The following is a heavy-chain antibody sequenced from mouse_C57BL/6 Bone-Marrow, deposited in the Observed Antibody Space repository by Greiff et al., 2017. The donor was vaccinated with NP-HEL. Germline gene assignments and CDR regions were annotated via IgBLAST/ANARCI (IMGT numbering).Heavy chain of an antibody. CDR3: ARPPDYYCGSSYAMDY. V-gene: IGHV1-82*01. CDR2: IYPGDGDT. J-gene: IGHJ4*01. CDR1: GYAFPRSC. D-gene: IGHD1-1*01. Sequence: VQLQQSGPELVKPGASVKISCTASGYAFPRSCLHWVRPRPGPGLEWIGWIYPGDGDTNYNGKFKGKATLTADKSSSTAYMQLSSLTSEDSAVYFCARPPDYYCGSSYAMDYWGQGTSVTVSS.